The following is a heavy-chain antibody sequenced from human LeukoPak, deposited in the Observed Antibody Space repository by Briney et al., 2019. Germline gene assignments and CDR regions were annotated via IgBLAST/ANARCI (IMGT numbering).Heavy chain of an antibody. D-gene: IGHD1-1*01. Sequence: SETLSLTCTVSAGSISSYYWNWLRQSPGKGLEWIGYIYYTGTTKYNPSLTSRVTISIDTSKNQFSLKLSSVTAADMAVYYCATSVGTTGTTWGQGTLVIVSS. CDR3: ATSVGTTGTT. CDR2: IYYTGTT. CDR1: AGSISSYY. V-gene: IGHV4-59*08. J-gene: IGHJ4*02.